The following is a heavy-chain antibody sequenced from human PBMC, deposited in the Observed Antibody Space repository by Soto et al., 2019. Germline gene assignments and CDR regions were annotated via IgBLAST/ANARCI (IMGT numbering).Heavy chain of an antibody. D-gene: IGHD3-10*01. Sequence: GGSLRLSCAASGFTFSSYALHWVRQAPGKGLEWVAVISYDGSNKYYADSVKGRFTISRDNSKNTLYLQMNSLRAEDTAVYYCARDSSMVRGVIIGYFDYWGQGALVTVS. V-gene: IGHV3-30-3*01. CDR3: ARDSSMVRGVIIGYFDY. J-gene: IGHJ4*02. CDR1: GFTFSSYA. CDR2: ISYDGSNK.